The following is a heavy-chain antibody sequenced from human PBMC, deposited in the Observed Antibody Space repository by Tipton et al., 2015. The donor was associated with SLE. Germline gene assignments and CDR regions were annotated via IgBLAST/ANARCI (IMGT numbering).Heavy chain of an antibody. D-gene: IGHD4-23*01. CDR3: ARDRGNTVVYY. J-gene: IGHJ4*02. CDR1: GGSISSYY. CDR2: IYPTGNT. V-gene: IGHV4-4*07. Sequence: TLSLTCTVSGGSISSYYWSWIRQPAGKGLEWIGRIYPTGNTNYNPSLNSRVTMSVDTSKNQFSLKMSSVTAADTAVYYCARDRGNTVVYYWGQGTLVTVSS.